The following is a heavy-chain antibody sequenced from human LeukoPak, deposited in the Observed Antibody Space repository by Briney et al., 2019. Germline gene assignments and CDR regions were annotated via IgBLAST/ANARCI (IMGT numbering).Heavy chain of an antibody. CDR1: GFTFSSYG. CDR3: AKVPNVVVPAAPYFDY. V-gene: IGHV3-33*06. J-gene: IGHJ4*02. CDR2: IWYDGSNK. Sequence: GGSLRLSCAASGFTFSSYGMHWVRQAPGKGLEWVAVIWYDGSNKYYADSVKGRFTISRDISKNTLYLQMNSLGAEDTAVYYCAKVPNVVVPAAPYFDYWGQGTLVTVSS. D-gene: IGHD2-2*01.